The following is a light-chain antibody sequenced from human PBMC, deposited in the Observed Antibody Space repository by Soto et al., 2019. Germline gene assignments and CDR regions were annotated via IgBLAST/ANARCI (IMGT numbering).Light chain of an antibody. CDR2: TNI. V-gene: IGLV1-40*01. J-gene: IGLJ2*01. Sequence: QSVLTQPPSVSAAPGQRVTISCTGSSSNIGAGFEVHWYQQLPGTAPKLLIYTNINRPSGVPDRFSGSRSGTSASLAITGLQAEDEAYYYCQSYDSSLSGYVIFGGGTKLTVL. CDR3: QSYDSSLSGYVI. CDR1: SSNIGAGFE.